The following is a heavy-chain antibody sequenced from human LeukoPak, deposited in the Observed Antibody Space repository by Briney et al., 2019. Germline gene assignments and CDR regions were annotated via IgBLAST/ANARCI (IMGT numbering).Heavy chain of an antibody. CDR2: IYTSGST. Sequence: SETLSLTCTVSGGSISSHYWGWIRQPAGKGLDWIGRIYTSGSTNYNPSLKSRVTMSVDTSKNQFSLKLSSVTAADTAVYYCARSSIAARPSYYYYYYMDVWGKGTTVTVSS. V-gene: IGHV4-4*07. D-gene: IGHD6-6*01. CDR3: ARSSIAARPSYYYYYYMDV. J-gene: IGHJ6*03. CDR1: GGSISSHY.